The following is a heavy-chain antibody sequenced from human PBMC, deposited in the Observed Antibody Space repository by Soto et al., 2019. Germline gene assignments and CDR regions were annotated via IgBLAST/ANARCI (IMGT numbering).Heavy chain of an antibody. J-gene: IGHJ4*02. CDR1: GGTFSSYT. CDR3: GLSGEQQLAQFDY. D-gene: IGHD6-13*01. V-gene: IGHV1-69*02. Sequence: GASVKVSCKASGGTFSSYTISWVRQAPGQGLEWMGRIIPILGIANYAQKFQGRVTITADKSMSTAYMELSSLRSEDTAVYYCGLSGEQQLAQFDYWGQGTLVTSPQ. CDR2: IIPILGIA.